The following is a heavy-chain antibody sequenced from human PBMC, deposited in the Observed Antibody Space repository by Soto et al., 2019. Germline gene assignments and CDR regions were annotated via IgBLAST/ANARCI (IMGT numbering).Heavy chain of an antibody. V-gene: IGHV1-46*02. CDR3: AKHCGGDCSNGFDI. J-gene: IGHJ3*02. CDR1: ADIFNNYY. Sequence: ASVKVSCKTSADIFNNYYMHWVRQAPGQGLEWMGVMTPSDGSTNYAQSFQGGVTMTRDTSTRTVYVELSSLRSEDTAVYYCAKHCGGDCSNGFDIWGQGTKVTVSS. CDR2: MTPSDGST. D-gene: IGHD2-21*02.